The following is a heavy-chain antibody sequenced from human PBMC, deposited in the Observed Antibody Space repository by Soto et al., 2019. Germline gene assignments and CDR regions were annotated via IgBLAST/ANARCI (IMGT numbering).Heavy chain of an antibody. V-gene: IGHV1-8*01. D-gene: IGHD2-2*01. CDR1: GYTFTSYD. CDR2: MNPNSGNT. J-gene: IGHJ6*02. CDR3: ARGTLGDIVVVPAATDGMDV. Sequence: ASVKVSCKXSGYTFTSYDINWVRQATGQGLEWMGWMNPNSGNTGYAQKFQGRVTMTRNTSISTAYMELSSLRSEDTAVYYCARGTLGDIVVVPAATDGMDVWGQGTTVTVSS.